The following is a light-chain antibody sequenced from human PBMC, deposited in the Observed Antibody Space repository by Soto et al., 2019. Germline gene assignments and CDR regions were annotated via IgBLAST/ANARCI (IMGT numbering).Light chain of an antibody. CDR1: QSVSSNY. V-gene: IGKV3-20*01. Sequence: EIVMTQSPGTLSLSPGETATLSCRASQSVSSNYVAWFHQKPGQAPRLLIYGASSRATGVPDRFSASGSGTDFTLTISRLEPEDFAVYYCQHSGDFRWTFGQGTKVDI. CDR3: QHSGDFRWT. J-gene: IGKJ1*01. CDR2: GAS.